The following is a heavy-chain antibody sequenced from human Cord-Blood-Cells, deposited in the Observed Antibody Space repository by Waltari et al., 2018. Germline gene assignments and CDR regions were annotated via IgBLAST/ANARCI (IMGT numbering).Heavy chain of an antibody. J-gene: IGHJ4*02. CDR3: AKARYSYGYEFDY. Sequence: EVQLVESGGGLVQPGRSLRLSCAASGFTFDVYAMHWVRQAPGKGLEWVSGISWNSGSIGYADSVKGRFTISRDNAKNSLYLQMNSLRAEDTALYYCAKARYSYGYEFDYWGQGTLVTVSS. V-gene: IGHV3-9*01. CDR2: ISWNSGSI. CDR1: GFTFDVYA. D-gene: IGHD5-18*01.